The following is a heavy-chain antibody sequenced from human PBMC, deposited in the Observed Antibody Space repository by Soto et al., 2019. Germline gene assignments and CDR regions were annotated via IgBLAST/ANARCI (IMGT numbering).Heavy chain of an antibody. CDR2: ISGSGGST. J-gene: IGHJ4*02. CDR3: ARRSSSWYFDY. V-gene: IGHV3-23*01. Sequence: EVQLLESGGCLVQPGGSLRLSCAASGFTFSSDAMNWVRQAPGKGLEWVSVISGSGGSTYYADSVKGRFTISRDNSKNTLYLQMNSLGAEDTAVYYCARRSSSWYFDYWGQGTLVTVSS. D-gene: IGHD6-13*01. CDR1: GFTFSSDA.